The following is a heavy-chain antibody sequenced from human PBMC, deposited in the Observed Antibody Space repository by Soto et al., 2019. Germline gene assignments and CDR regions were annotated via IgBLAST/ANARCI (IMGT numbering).Heavy chain of an antibody. Sequence: QVQLVQSGAEVKKPGSSVKVSCKASGDSFSNYAFNWVRQAPGQGLEWMGGIIPMFGTTDHAQEFQGRVTITAVASAITGYVEVNGLRPDDTAVYYCAGVMSVWGEPGYFDYWVQGTLVTVSS. D-gene: IGHD3-16*01. J-gene: IGHJ4*02. CDR1: GDSFSNYA. V-gene: IGHV1-69*12. CDR3: AGVMSVWGEPGYFDY. CDR2: IIPMFGTT.